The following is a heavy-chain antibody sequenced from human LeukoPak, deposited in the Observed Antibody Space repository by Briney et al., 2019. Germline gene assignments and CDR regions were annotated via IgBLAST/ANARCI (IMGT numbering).Heavy chain of an antibody. CDR3: ARHVSAYNPHWYFDL. Sequence: SETLSLTCTVSGDSFSDYYWSWIRQPAGKGLEWIGRIYTSGSINYNPSLKRRVTISVDTSKNQFSLNLRSVTAADTAVYYCARHVSAYNPHWYFDLWGRGTLVTVSS. CDR2: IYTSGSI. J-gene: IGHJ2*01. CDR1: GDSFSDYY. V-gene: IGHV4-4*07. D-gene: IGHD5-24*01.